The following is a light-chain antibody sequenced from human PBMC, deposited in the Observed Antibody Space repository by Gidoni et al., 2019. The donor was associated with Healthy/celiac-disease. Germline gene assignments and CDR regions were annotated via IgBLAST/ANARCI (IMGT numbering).Light chain of an antibody. J-gene: IGLJ2*01. CDR3: STYTSTTIL. V-gene: IGLV2-14*03. CDR2: DVS. Sequence: QSALTQPASVSGSPGQSITLSCSGSSSDVGGYNYVSWYQQHPGKAPKLMIYDVSYRPSGISNRFSGSKSGNTASLTISGLRAEDEADYYCSTYTSTTILLGGGTKVTVL. CDR1: SSDVGGYNY.